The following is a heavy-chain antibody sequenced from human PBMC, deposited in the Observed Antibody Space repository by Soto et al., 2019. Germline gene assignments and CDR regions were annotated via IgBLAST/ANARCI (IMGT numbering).Heavy chain of an antibody. J-gene: IGHJ6*02. V-gene: IGHV3-30*18. CDR3: AKDRGYSGYYYYYGMDV. CDR1: GFTFSSYG. Sequence: GGSLRLSCAASGFTFSSYGMHWVRQAPGKGLEWVAVIPYDGSNKYYADSVKGRFTISRDNSKNTLYLQMNSLRAEDTAVYYCAKDRGYSGYYYYYGMDVWGQGTTVTVSS. D-gene: IGHD5-12*01. CDR2: IPYDGSNK.